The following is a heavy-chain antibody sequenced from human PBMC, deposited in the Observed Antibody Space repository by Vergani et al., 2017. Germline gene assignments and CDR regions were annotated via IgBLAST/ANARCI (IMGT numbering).Heavy chain of an antibody. CDR2: ISYDGSNK. CDR3: AKDTGYNSGWYADY. D-gene: IGHD6-19*01. Sequence: QVQLVESGGGVVQPGRSLRLSCAASGFTFSSYGMHWVRQAPGKGLEWVAVISYDGSNKYYADSVKGRFTISRDNSKNTLYLQMNSLRAEDTAVYYCAKDTGYNSGWYADYWGQGTLVTVSS. J-gene: IGHJ4*02. V-gene: IGHV3-30*18. CDR1: GFTFSSYG.